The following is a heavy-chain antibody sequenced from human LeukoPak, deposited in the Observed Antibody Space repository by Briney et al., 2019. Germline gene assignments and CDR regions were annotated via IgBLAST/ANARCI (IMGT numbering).Heavy chain of an antibody. Sequence: PSETLSLTCSVSGYSISSGYYWGWIRQPPGKGLEWIGNIYHSGTTYYNPSLKSRVTISLDTSKNQFSLKLSSVTAADTAVYYCARAPLAYQYSYYYMDVWGKGTTVTVSS. J-gene: IGHJ6*03. CDR2: IYHSGTT. CDR1: GYSISSGYY. CDR3: ARAPLAYQYSYYYMDV. V-gene: IGHV4-38-2*02. D-gene: IGHD3-16*01.